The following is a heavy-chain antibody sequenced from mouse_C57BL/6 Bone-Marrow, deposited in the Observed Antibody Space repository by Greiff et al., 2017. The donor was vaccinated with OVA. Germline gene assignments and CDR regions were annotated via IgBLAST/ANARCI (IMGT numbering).Heavy chain of an antibody. J-gene: IGHJ3*01. D-gene: IGHD4-1*01. V-gene: IGHV1-69*02. CDR3: ARVNWDGRFAY. CDR2: IDPSDSYT. CDR1: GYTFTSYW. Sequence: QVQLQQPGAELVKPGASVKMSCKASGYTFTSYWITWVKQRPGQGLEWIGEIDPSDSYTNYNQKFKGKATLTVDTSSSTAYMQLSSLTSEDSAVYYCARVNWDGRFAYWGQGTLVTVSA.